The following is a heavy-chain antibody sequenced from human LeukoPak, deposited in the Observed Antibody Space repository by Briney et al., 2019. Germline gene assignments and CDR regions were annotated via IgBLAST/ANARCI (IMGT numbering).Heavy chain of an antibody. V-gene: IGHV1-18*01. J-gene: IGHJ6*02. CDR2: ISAYNGNT. CDR3: AREETHHVYYGMDV. Sequence: ASVKVSCKASGYTFTSYGISWVRQAPGQGLERMGWISAYNGNTNYAQKVQGRVTMTTDTSTSTAYMELRSLRSDDTAVYYCAREETHHVYYGMDVWGQGTMVTVSS. D-gene: IGHD1-14*01. CDR1: GYTFTSYG.